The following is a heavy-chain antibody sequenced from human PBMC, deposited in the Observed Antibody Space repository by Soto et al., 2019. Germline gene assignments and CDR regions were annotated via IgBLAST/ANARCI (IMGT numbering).Heavy chain of an antibody. CDR2: INYRGTT. J-gene: IGHJ1*01. D-gene: IGHD2-2*01. V-gene: IGHV4-31*01. CDR1: GGSINSGDSY. CDR3: VRDAPGVGPF. Sequence: QVQLQESGPGLVRPSQTLSLTCTVSGGSINSGDSYWNWIRQNPEKGLEWIGYINYRGTTFYNPSLKSPNNKSAGTSGNPFSLKLESGTAGDPAVYFCVRDAPGVGPFWGQGNLVTGSS.